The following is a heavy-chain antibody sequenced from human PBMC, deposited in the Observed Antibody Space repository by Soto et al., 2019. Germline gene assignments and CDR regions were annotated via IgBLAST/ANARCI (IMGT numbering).Heavy chain of an antibody. J-gene: IGHJ4*02. D-gene: IGHD4-17*01. V-gene: IGHV3-30*18. CDR3: AKAPYGDSPFDY. CDR1: GFTFSSYG. CDR2: ISYDGSNK. Sequence: GSLRLSCAASGFTFSSYGMHWVRQAPGKGLEWVAVISYDGSNKYYADSVRGRFTISRDNSKNTLYLQMNSLRAEDTAVYYCAKAPYGDSPFDYWGQGTLVTV.